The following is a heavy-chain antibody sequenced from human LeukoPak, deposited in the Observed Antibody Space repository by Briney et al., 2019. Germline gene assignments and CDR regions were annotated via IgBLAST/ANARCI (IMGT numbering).Heavy chain of an antibody. V-gene: IGHV1-2*02. CDR3: ARDSYGESYTPTHDAFDI. J-gene: IGHJ3*02. CDR2: INPDSGVT. CDR1: GYTFTGYY. D-gene: IGHD4-17*01. Sequence: ASVKVSCKASGYTFTGYYLHWVRQAPGQGLEWMGWINPDSGVTNYAQKFQGRVTMTRDTSISTAYMELSRLRSDDTAVYYCARDSYGESYTPTHDAFDIWGQGTMVTVSS.